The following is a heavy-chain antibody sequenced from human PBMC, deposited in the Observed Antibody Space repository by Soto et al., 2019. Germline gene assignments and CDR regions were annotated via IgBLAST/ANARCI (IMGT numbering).Heavy chain of an antibody. Sequence: GGSLRLSCEASGFAFNSYGINWVRQGPGKGLEWVSSISGSSGNIYYGDSVRGRFTISRDNAKKSVYLQMNSLRVEDTAIYYCARTWIRFGPNDYWGQGAPVTVSS. CDR2: ISGSSGNI. J-gene: IGHJ4*02. CDR1: GFAFNSYG. CDR3: ARTWIRFGPNDY. V-gene: IGHV3-21*01. D-gene: IGHD3-16*01.